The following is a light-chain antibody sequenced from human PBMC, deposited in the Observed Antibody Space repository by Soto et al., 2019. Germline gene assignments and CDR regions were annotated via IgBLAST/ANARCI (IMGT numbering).Light chain of an antibody. CDR3: GSYEGSNTYV. J-gene: IGLJ1*01. Sequence: QSALTQPPSASGSPGQSVTISCTGTSGDVGGYNFVSWYQQHPDKAPKLMIYEVSKRPSGVPDRFSGSKSGNTASLTVSGLQAEDEADYYCGSYEGSNTYVFGTGTKLTVL. V-gene: IGLV2-8*01. CDR1: SGDVGGYNF. CDR2: EVS.